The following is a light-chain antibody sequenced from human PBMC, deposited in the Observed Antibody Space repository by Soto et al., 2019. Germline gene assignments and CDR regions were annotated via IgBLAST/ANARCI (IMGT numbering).Light chain of an antibody. V-gene: IGKV3-20*01. CDR2: GAS. CDR1: QSVSSNY. Sequence: EIVLMQSPGTLSLSPGERATLSCRAGQSVSSNYLAWYQQKPGQAPRLLIDGASRRATGIPDRFSGSGSGTDFTLTISRLEPEDFAVYYCQQYGTSPPLTFGGGTKVEI. J-gene: IGKJ4*01. CDR3: QQYGTSPPLT.